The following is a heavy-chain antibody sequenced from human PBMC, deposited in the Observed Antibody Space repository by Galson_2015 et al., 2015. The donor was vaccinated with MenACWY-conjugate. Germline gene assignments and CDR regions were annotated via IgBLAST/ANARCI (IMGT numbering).Heavy chain of an antibody. CDR1: GGSISRDY. J-gene: IGHJ4*02. Sequence: SLTCTVSGGSISRDYWSWIRQPPGKGLEWIGYIFHSGTTNYSPSLKSRVTISVDTSKNQFSLKLTSVTAADTAVYYCAREYNKWGQGTLVTVSS. CDR2: IFHSGTT. V-gene: IGHV4-59*01. CDR3: AREYNK. D-gene: IGHD1-14*01.